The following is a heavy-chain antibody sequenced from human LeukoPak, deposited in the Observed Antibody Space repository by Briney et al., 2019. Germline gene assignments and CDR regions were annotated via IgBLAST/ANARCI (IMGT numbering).Heavy chain of an antibody. V-gene: IGHV3-74*01. CDR1: GFTFSSYW. CDR2: INSDESST. CDR3: ARALGNAFDI. J-gene: IGHJ3*02. D-gene: IGHD7-27*01. Sequence: GGSLRLSCAASGFTFSSYWMHWVRQAPGKGLVWVSRINSDESSTNYADSVKGRITISRDNAKNTLYLQMNSLRAEDTALYYCARALGNAFDIRGQGTMVTVSS.